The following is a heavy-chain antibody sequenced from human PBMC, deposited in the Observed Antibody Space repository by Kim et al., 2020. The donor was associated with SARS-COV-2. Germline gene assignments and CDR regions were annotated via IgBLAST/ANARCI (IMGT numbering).Heavy chain of an antibody. D-gene: IGHD3-9*01. V-gene: IGHV3-21*01. CDR2: ISSSSSYI. CDR1: GFTFSSYS. CDR3: ARDYYYDILIGYHDY. J-gene: IGHJ4*02. Sequence: GGSLRLSCAASGFTFSSYSMNWVRQAPGKGLEWVSSISSSSSYIYYADSVKGRFTISRDNEKNSLDLQMNRLSAEYTDVYYCARDYYYDILIGYHDYWGQGTLVTVSS.